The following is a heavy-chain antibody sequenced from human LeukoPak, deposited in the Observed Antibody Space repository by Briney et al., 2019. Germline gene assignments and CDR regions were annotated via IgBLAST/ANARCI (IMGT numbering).Heavy chain of an antibody. CDR3: ARTFLTGYHNWFDP. V-gene: IGHV4-59*01. CDR2: IYYSGST. J-gene: IGHJ5*02. Sequence: PSETLTLTCTVSGGSISSYYWSWIRQPPGKGLEWIGYIYYSGSTNYNPSLKSRVTISVDTSKNQFSLKLSSVTAADTAVYYCARTFLTGYHNWFDPWGQGTLVTVSS. CDR1: GGSISSYY. D-gene: IGHD3-9*01.